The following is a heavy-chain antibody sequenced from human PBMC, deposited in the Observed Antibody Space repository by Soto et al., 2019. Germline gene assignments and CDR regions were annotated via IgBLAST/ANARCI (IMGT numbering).Heavy chain of an antibody. J-gene: IGHJ4*02. D-gene: IGHD1-7*01. CDR3: ARERTGPNYFDY. CDR1: GYTFTSYD. V-gene: IGHV1-8*01. CDR2: MNPNSGNT. Sequence: ASVKVSCKASGYTFTSYDINWVRQATGQGLEWMGWMNPNSGNTAYAQKFQGRVTMTRNTSISTAYMELSSLRSEDTAVYYCARERTGPNYFDYWGQGTLVTVSS.